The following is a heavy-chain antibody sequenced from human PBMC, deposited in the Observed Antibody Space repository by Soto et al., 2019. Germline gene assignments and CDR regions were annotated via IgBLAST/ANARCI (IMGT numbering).Heavy chain of an antibody. J-gene: IGHJ4*02. D-gene: IGHD6-13*01. CDR3: ARGGIAAPFDY. CDR1: GYTFSSHG. CDR2: ISGYNGKT. Sequence: ASVKVSCKASGYTFSSHGISWVRQAPGQGLEWMGWISGYNGKTKYAQNLQGRVTMTRDTSTSTAYMELRSLTSDDTAIYYCARGGIAAPFDYWGQGTLVTVSS. V-gene: IGHV1-18*01.